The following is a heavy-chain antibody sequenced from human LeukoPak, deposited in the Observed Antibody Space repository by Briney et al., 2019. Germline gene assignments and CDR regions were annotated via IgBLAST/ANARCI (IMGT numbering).Heavy chain of an antibody. CDR1: GFTFSSYS. D-gene: IGHD3-22*01. CDR3: ARILRYYDSSGYYYDQFDY. CDR2: ISSSSSTI. V-gene: IGHV3-48*01. J-gene: IGHJ4*02. Sequence: GGSLRLSCAASGFTFSSYSMNWVRQAPGKGLEWVSYISSSSSTIYYADSVKGRFTISRDNAKNSLYLQMNSLRAEDTAVYYCARILRYYDSSGYYYDQFDYWGQGTLVTVSS.